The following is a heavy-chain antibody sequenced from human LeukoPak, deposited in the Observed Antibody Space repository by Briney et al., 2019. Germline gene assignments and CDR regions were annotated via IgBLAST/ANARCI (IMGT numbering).Heavy chain of an antibody. V-gene: IGHV1-8*03. D-gene: IGHD3-9*01. CDR3: ARDYYDILTGYYSTQALYYFDY. J-gene: IGHJ4*02. CDR2: MNPNSGNT. Sequence: GASVKVSCKASGYTFTSYDINWVRQATGQGLEWMGWMNPNSGNTGYAQKFQGRVTITRNTSISTAYMELSRLRSDDTAVYYCARDYYDILTGYYSTQALYYFDYWGQGTLVTVSS. CDR1: GYTFTSYD.